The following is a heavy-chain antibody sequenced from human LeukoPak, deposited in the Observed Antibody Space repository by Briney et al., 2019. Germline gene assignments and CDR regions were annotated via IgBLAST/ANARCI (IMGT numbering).Heavy chain of an antibody. CDR3: ARENYYDSSGPFDY. CDR2: IYHSGST. CDR1: GGSISSGGYY. J-gene: IGHJ4*02. D-gene: IGHD3-22*01. V-gene: IGHV4-30-2*01. Sequence: PSQTLSLTCTVSGGSISSGGYYWSWIRQPPGKGLEWIGYIYHSGSTYYNPSLKSRVTISVDRSKNQFSLKLSSVTAADTAVYYCARENYYDSSGPFDYWGQGTLVTVSS.